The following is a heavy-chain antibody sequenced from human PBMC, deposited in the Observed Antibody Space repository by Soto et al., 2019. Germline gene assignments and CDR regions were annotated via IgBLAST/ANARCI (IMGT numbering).Heavy chain of an antibody. CDR1: GFTFSNYG. Sequence: EMKLVESGGGLVKPGGSLRLSCAASGFTFSNYGMNWARQSPGKGLEWVSSISGGGEYVGYADSLKGRLTISRDNAKKSLYLQLNSLTADDTAGYYCATDGAAGAAMGVW. D-gene: IGHD6-13*01. CDR3: ATDGAAGAAMGV. J-gene: IGHJ6*03. CDR2: ISGGGEYV. V-gene: IGHV3-21*02.